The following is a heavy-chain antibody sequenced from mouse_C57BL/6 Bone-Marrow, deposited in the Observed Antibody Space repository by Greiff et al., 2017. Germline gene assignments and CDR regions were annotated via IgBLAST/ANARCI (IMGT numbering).Heavy chain of an antibody. CDR3: ARHLYYGSPYYYAMDD. CDR2: IHPTSGST. J-gene: IGHJ4*01. V-gene: IGHV1-64*01. CDR1: GYTFTSYW. D-gene: IGHD1-1*01. Sequence: QVQLKQPGAELVKPGASVKLSCKASGYTFTSYWMHWVKQRPGQGLEWIGMIHPTSGSTNYNEKFKSKATLTVDKSSSTAYRQLSSLTSEDSAVYYCARHLYYGSPYYYAMDDWGQGTSVTVAS.